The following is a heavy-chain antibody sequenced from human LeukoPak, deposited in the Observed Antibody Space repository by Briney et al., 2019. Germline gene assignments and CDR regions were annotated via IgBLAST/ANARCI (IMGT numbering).Heavy chain of an antibody. Sequence: PSETLSLTCTVSGGSISSGGYSWSWIRQPPGKGLEWIGYIYHTGRAFSNPSLRSRLTMSVDTSKNQISLKLNSPTAADTAMYYCARDKGYGVLDYWGPGTLVTVSS. V-gene: IGHV4-30-2*01. D-gene: IGHD4-17*01. J-gene: IGHJ4*02. CDR3: ARDKGYGVLDY. CDR2: IYHTGRA. CDR1: GGSISSGGYS.